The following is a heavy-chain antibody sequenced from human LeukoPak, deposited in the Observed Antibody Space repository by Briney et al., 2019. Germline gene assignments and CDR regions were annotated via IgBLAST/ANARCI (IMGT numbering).Heavy chain of an antibody. CDR2: IYYSGST. V-gene: IGHV4-31*03. CDR3: ARESQATQLDY. Sequence: SQTLSLTCTVSGGSISSGGYYWSWIRQHPGRGLEWIGYIYYSGSTYYNPSLKSRVTISVDTSKNQFSLKLSSVTAADTAVYYCARESQATQLDYWGQGTLVTVSS. CDR1: GGSISSGGYY. D-gene: IGHD1-26*01. J-gene: IGHJ4*02.